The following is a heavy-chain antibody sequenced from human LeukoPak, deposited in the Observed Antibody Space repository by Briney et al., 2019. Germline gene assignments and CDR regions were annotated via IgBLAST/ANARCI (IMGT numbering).Heavy chain of an antibody. V-gene: IGHV3-30*18. CDR2: ISYDGSNK. Sequence: PGGSRRLSCAASGFTFSSYAMHWVRQAPGKGLEWVAVISYDGSNKYYADSVKGRFTISRDNSKNTLYLQMNSLRAEDTAVYYCAKLYYDSSGTVVDYWGQGTLVTVSS. CDR3: AKLYYDSSGTVVDY. J-gene: IGHJ4*02. D-gene: IGHD3-22*01. CDR1: GFTFSSYA.